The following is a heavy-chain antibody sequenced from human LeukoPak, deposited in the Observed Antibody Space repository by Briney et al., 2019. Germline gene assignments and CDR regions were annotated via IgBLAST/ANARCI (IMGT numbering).Heavy chain of an antibody. D-gene: IGHD4-23*01. Sequence: GGSLRLSCAASGFTFSRYWMSWVRQAPGKGLEWVGNIKQDGSERYFVDSVKGRFTISRDNAKNSLYPQMNSLRAEDTAVYYCARGSDYGGNSGDYWGQGTLVTVSS. J-gene: IGHJ4*02. V-gene: IGHV3-7*01. CDR2: IKQDGSER. CDR1: GFTFSRYW. CDR3: ARGSDYGGNSGDY.